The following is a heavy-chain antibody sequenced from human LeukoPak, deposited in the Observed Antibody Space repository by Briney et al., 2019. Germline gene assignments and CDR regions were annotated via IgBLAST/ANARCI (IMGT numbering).Heavy chain of an antibody. Sequence: PSETLSLTCTVSGGSISSSSYYWGWIRQPPGKGLEWIGSIYYSGSTYYNPSPKSRVTISVDTSKNQFSLKLSSLTAADTAVYYCARQSQSRSGYYPGAFDIWGQGTMVTVSS. V-gene: IGHV4-39*01. CDR3: ARQSQSRSGYYPGAFDI. D-gene: IGHD3-22*01. CDR1: GGSISSSSYY. CDR2: IYYSGST. J-gene: IGHJ3*02.